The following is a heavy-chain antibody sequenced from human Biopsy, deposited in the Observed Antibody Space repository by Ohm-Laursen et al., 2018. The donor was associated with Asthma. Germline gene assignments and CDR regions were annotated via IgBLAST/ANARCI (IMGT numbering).Heavy chain of an antibody. Sequence: ASVKVSCKASGYTFINYAIHWVRQAPGQRLEWMGWINAGNGNTKYSQKFQGRVTITRDTSASTAYMDLSSLRSEDTAVYYCARTYYDFLTGQVDDVFAIWGQGTMVTVSS. CDR1: GYTFINYA. D-gene: IGHD3-9*01. CDR2: INAGNGNT. J-gene: IGHJ3*02. V-gene: IGHV1-3*01. CDR3: ARTYYDFLTGQVDDVFAI.